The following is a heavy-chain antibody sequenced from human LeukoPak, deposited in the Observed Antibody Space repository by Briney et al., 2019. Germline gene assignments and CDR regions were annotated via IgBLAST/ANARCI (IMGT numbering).Heavy chain of an antibody. J-gene: IGHJ6*03. CDR1: GFTFSNYA. CDR2: ISSNSYI. V-gene: IGHV3-21*01. Sequence: GGSLRLSCVASGFTFSNYATTWVRQAPGKGLEWVSGISSNSYIHYADSVKGRFTVSRDNAENSLYLQMNSLRAEDTAVYYCARLPGYYYYYYYMDVWGKGTTVTVSS. CDR3: ARLPGYYYYYYYMDV.